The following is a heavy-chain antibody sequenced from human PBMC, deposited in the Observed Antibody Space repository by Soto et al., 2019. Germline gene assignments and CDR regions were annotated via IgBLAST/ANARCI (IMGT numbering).Heavy chain of an antibody. D-gene: IGHD6-13*01. Sequence: VSVKVSCKASGYTFTSYDINWVRQATGQGLEWMGWMNPNSGKTGYAQKFQGRVTMTRNTSISTAYMELSSLRSEDTAVYYCARAPRRRGPLVVGGNWFDPWGQGPLVTVSS. V-gene: IGHV1-8*01. CDR2: MNPNSGKT. CDR3: ARAPRRRGPLVVGGNWFDP. J-gene: IGHJ5*02. CDR1: GYTFTSYD.